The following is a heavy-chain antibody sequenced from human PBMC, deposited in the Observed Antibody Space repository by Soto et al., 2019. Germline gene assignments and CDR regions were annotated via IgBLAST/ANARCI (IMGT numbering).Heavy chain of an antibody. CDR2: TKPDGSEK. J-gene: IGHJ4*02. V-gene: IGHV3-7*01. Sequence: EVHLVESGGGLVQPGGSLRLSCAASGFPFSSYWMTWVRQAPGKGLEWVANTKPDGSEKNYVGSVKGRFTISRDNAKNSLFLQMDSLRAEDTAVYYCARVAYVDESFDYWGQGTLVTVSS. CDR3: ARVAYVDESFDY. CDR1: GFPFSSYW. D-gene: IGHD2-21*01.